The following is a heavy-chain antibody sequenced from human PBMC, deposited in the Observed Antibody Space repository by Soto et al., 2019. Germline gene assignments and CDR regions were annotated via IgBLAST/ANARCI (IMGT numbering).Heavy chain of an antibody. CDR1: GFTFSSNW. J-gene: IGHJ3*02. CDR2: INSDGGST. CDR3: ASQVVGADHDSLYI. V-gene: IGHV3-74*01. Sequence: EVQLVESGGGLVQRGGSLRLSCAASGFTFSSNWMHWVRQAPGKGLVWVSRINSDGGSTSYAGSVKGRFTISIDNAKHTLYLQLNRLRAAVTAVYYWASQVVGADHDSLYIWCQGTMVTVSA. D-gene: IGHD1-26*01.